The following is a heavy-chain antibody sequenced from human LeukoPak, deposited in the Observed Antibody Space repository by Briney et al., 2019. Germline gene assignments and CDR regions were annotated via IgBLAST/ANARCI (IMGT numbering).Heavy chain of an antibody. D-gene: IGHD6-19*01. J-gene: IGHJ4*02. Sequence: ASVTVSCKASGYTFTGYYMHWVRQAPGQGVEWMGWINPNSGGTNYAQKFQGRVTMNRDTPISTAYMELSRLRSDDTAVYYCARGLGIAVARDLFDYWGQGTLVTVSS. CDR2: INPNSGGT. V-gene: IGHV1-2*02. CDR1: GYTFTGYY. CDR3: ARGLGIAVARDLFDY.